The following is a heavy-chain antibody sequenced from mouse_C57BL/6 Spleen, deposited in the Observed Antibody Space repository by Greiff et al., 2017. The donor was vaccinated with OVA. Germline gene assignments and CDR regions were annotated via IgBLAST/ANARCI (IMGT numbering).Heavy chain of an antibody. J-gene: IGHJ2*01. CDR2: IDPSDSYT. Sequence: QVQLQQPGAELVKPGASVKLSCKASGYTFTSYWMQWVKQRPGQGLEWIGEIDPSDSYTNYNQKFKGKATLTVDTSSSTAYMQLSSLTSEDSAVYYCARGITTVVYWGQGTTLTVSS. D-gene: IGHD1-1*01. CDR3: ARGITTVVY. CDR1: GYTFTSYW. V-gene: IGHV1-50*01.